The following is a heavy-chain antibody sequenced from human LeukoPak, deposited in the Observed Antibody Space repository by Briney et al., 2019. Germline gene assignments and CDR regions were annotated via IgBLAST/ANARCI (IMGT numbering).Heavy chain of an antibody. Sequence: PGRSLRLSCAASGFSFNSYGMHWVRQAPGKGLEWVAVISYDGSNKYYADSVKGRFTISRDNSKNTLYLQMNSLRAEGTAVYYCAKDVGGVYNYFDFWGQGTLVTVSS. CDR2: ISYDGSNK. CDR3: AKDVGGVYNYFDF. CDR1: GFSFNSYG. D-gene: IGHD3-16*01. J-gene: IGHJ4*02. V-gene: IGHV3-30*18.